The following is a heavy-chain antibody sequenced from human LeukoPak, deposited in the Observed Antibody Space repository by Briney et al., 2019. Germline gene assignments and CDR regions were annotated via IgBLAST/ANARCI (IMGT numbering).Heavy chain of an antibody. CDR1: GYTFTSYD. D-gene: IGHD3-10*01. V-gene: IGHV1-8*01. CDR2: MNPNSGNT. Sequence: ASVKVSCKASGYTFTSYDINWVRQATGQGLEWMGWMNPNSGNTGYAQKFQGRVTITRNTSISTAYMELSSLRSEDTAVYYCARGVNYYGSGSYEGPNWFDPWGQGTLVTVSS. CDR3: ARGVNYYGSGSYEGPNWFDP. J-gene: IGHJ5*02.